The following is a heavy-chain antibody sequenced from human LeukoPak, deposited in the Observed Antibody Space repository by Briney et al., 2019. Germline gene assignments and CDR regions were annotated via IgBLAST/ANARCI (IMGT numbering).Heavy chain of an antibody. Sequence: PSETLSLTCAVYGESITAYYWTWIRQPPGKRLEWIGEVRHSGSTNYNPSLKSRVTMSVDMSKNQFSLKLNSVTAADTAVYYCAGATATGTGRAFHFWAQGNLVPV. D-gene: IGHD3-10*01. CDR3: AGATATGTGRAFHF. CDR1: GESITAYY. J-gene: IGHJ4*02. CDR2: VRHSGST. V-gene: IGHV4-34*01.